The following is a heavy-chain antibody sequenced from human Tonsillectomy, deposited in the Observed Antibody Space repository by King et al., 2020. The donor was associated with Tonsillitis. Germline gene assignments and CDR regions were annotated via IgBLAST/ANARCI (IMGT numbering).Heavy chain of an antibody. CDR2: IYYGGST. CDR3: ARTVRSGSYSLDY. J-gene: IGHJ4*02. CDR1: SGSVTSNNHY. V-gene: IGHV4-39*07. D-gene: IGHD1-26*01. Sequence: QLQESGPGLVQPSETLSLTCTVSSGSVTSNNHYWAWIRQPPGEGLEWIGTIYYGGSTYHNSSLKSRVTMSVNTSKNHFSLRLTSVTAADTAVYYCARTVRSGSYSLDYWGQGTLVTVSS.